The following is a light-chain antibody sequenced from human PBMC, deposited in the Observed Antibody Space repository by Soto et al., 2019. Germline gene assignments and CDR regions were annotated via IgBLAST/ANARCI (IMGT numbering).Light chain of an antibody. CDR1: QTISRF. CDR2: AAV. Sequence: DIQMTQSPSSQSASVGDRVTTTCRASQTISRFLNWFQQKPGKAPKLLIYAAVHLESGVPTRFSGSGSGTEFTLTISSLQPEDFATYYCQETYTIPFTFGPGTKVDIK. V-gene: IGKV1-39*01. CDR3: QETYTIPFT. J-gene: IGKJ3*01.